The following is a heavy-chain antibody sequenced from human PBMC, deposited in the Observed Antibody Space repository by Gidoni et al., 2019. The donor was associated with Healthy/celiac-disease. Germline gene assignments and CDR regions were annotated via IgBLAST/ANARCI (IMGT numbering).Heavy chain of an antibody. CDR1: GGSFSGYS. J-gene: IGHJ4*02. CDR2: INHSGST. Sequence: QVQLQQWGAGLLMPSETLSRTCAVYGGSFSGYSWGWIRQPPGKGLEWIGEINHSGSTNYNPSLKSRVTISVDTSKNQFSLKLSSVTAADTAVYYCARAEYCSGGRCYRGGSFDCWGQGTLVPVSS. V-gene: IGHV4-34*01. CDR3: ARAEYCSGGRCYRGGSFDC. D-gene: IGHD2-15*01.